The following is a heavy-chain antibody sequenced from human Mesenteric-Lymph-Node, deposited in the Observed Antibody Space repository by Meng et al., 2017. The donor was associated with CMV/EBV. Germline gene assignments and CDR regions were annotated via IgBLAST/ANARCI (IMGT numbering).Heavy chain of an antibody. D-gene: IGHD2-2*01. V-gene: IGHV3-20*04. CDR3: ARGVEVVVPAAIPIAFDI. J-gene: IGHJ3*02. Sequence: GGSLRLSCAASGFTFDDYGMSWVRQAPGKGLEWVSGINWNGGSTGYADSVKGRFTISRDNAKNSLYLQMNSLRAEDTALYYCARGVEVVVPAAIPIAFDIWGQGTMVTVSS. CDR1: GFTFDDYG. CDR2: INWNGGST.